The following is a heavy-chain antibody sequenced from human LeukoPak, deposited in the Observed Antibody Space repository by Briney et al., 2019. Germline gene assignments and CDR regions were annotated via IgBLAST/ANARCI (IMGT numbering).Heavy chain of an antibody. V-gene: IGHV4-39*02. CDR3: ARDDVRGFS. J-gene: IGHJ5*02. CDR2: IFYSGST. Sequence: SETLSLTCTVSGGSIGSYYWGWIRQPPGKGLEWIGSIFYSGSTYYSPSLKSRVTISVDTSRNQFSLKLSSVTAADTAVYYCARDDVRGFSWGQGTLVTVSS. CDR1: GGSIGSYY.